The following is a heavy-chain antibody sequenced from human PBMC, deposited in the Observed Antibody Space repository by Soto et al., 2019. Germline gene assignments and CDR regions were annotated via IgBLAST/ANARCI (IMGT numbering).Heavy chain of an antibody. CDR2: IYSDGNT. CDR3: AGGRFCRHWPPLFNRFRP. Sequence: EVQVVESGGGLVQPGGSLRLSCAASGFTVSSNYMTWVRQAPGKGLEWVSVIYSDGNTYYADSVKGRFTISRHNSKNPVDLQDKRLKGEDPAVYFFAGGRFCRHWPPLFNRFRPLGQGTLVTVSS. CDR1: GFTVSSNY. V-gene: IGHV3-53*04. J-gene: IGHJ5*02. D-gene: IGHD1-1*01.